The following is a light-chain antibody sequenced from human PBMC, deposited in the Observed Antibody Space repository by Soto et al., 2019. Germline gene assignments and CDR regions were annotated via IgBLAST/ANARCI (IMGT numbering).Light chain of an antibody. J-gene: IGKJ1*01. V-gene: IGKV1-9*01. CDR3: LKIETYQCT. Sequence: DIQLTQSPSFLSAFVGDRVTITCRASQGISNSLAWYQQKPGEAPKLLIYDASTLQSGVPPRFSGSGSGTEFTLTISSLQPEDSASDRCLKIETYQCTVGQGTK. CDR2: DAS. CDR1: QGISNS.